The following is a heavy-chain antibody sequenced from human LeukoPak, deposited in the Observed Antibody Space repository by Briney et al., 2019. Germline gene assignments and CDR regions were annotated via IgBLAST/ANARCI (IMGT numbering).Heavy chain of an antibody. J-gene: IGHJ4*02. V-gene: IGHV3-30-3*01. CDR2: ISYDGSNK. D-gene: IGHD5-18*01. Sequence: GSLRLSCAASGFTFSSYAMHWVRQAPGKGLEWVAVISYDGSNKYYADSVKGRFTISRDNSKNTLYLQMNSLRAEDTAVYYCARESIGYSYGYFDYWGQGTLVTVSS. CDR3: ARESIGYSYGYFDY. CDR1: GFTFSSYA.